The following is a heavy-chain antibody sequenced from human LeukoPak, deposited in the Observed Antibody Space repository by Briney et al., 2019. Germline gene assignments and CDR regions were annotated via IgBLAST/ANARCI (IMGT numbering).Heavy chain of an antibody. CDR1: GYSISSDYY. CDR3: ASLEMASKDWFDP. D-gene: IGHD5-24*01. Sequence: PSETLSLTCTVSGYSISSDYYWGWIRQPPGKGLEWIGSIYHSGSTYYNPSLKSRVTISVDTSKNQFSLKLSSVTAADTAVYYCASLEMASKDWFDPWGQGTLVTVSS. J-gene: IGHJ5*02. CDR2: IYHSGST. V-gene: IGHV4-38-2*02.